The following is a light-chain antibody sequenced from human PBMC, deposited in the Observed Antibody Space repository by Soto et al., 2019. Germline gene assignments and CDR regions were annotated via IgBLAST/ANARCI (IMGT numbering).Light chain of an antibody. J-gene: IGKJ2*01. Sequence: DIQMTQSPPSLSASVGERVTITCRASQTITTYLSCYQQKPGRTPRLRIYAASSLHSGVPSRFTGSGSGTDFTLTISNLQPDDFATYYCQQSYSSPPTFGQGTMLEIK. V-gene: IGKV1-39*01. CDR3: QQSYSSPPT. CDR2: AAS. CDR1: QTITTY.